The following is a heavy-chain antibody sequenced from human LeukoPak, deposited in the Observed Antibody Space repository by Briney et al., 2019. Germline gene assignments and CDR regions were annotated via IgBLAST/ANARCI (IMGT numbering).Heavy chain of an antibody. Sequence: GGSLRLSCAASGFTFSSYEMNWVRQAPGKGLEWVSYISSSGSTIYNADSLKGRFTISRDNAKNSLYLQMNSLRAEDTAVYYCARDSSWYRYFDYWGQGTLVTVSS. D-gene: IGHD6-13*01. CDR3: ARDSSWYRYFDY. V-gene: IGHV3-48*03. CDR2: ISSSGSTI. CDR1: GFTFSSYE. J-gene: IGHJ4*02.